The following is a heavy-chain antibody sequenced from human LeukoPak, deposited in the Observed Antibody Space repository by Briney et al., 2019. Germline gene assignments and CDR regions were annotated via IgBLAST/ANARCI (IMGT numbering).Heavy chain of an antibody. CDR2: VYYSGTT. CDR1: GGSISSYY. J-gene: IGHJ3*02. V-gene: IGHV4-59*12. D-gene: IGHD5-24*01. Sequence: SETLSLTCTVSGGSISSYYWSWIRQPPGKGLEWIGYVYYSGTTNYNPSLKSRVIISVDTSKNQFSLKLSSVTAADTAVYYCAREENAFDIWGQGTMVTVSS. CDR3: AREENAFDI.